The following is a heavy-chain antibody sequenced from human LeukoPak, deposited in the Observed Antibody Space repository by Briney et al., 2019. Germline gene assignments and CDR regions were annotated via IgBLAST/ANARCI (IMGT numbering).Heavy chain of an antibody. CDR1: GYTFAKYW. CDR3: ATLRVGSSSYYFDY. Sequence: GESLKISCQASGYTFAKYWIGWVRQMPGKGLEWMGIIYPGDSDTKYGPSFQGQVTISADKSINTAYLQWSRLKASDTAIYYCATLRVGSSSYYFDYWGQGTLVTVSS. CDR2: IYPGDSDT. V-gene: IGHV5-51*01. J-gene: IGHJ4*02. D-gene: IGHD1-26*01.